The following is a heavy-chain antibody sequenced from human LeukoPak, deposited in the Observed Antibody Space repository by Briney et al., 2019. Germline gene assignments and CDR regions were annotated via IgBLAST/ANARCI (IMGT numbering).Heavy chain of an antibody. J-gene: IGHJ5*02. Sequence: SETLSLTCAVYGGSFSGYYWSWIRQPPGKGLEWIGEINHSGSTNYNPSLKSRVTISVDTSKNQFSLKLSSVTAADTAVYYCARGRHWNDVWGRSDPWGQGTLVTVSS. V-gene: IGHV4-34*01. CDR1: GGSFSGYY. CDR3: ARGRHWNDVWGRSDP. CDR2: INHSGST. D-gene: IGHD1-1*01.